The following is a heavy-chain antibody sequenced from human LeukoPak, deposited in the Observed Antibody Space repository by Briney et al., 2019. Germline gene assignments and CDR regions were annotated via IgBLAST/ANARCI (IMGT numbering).Heavy chain of an antibody. CDR3: AKASSASPSSLNF. CDR2: IWHGGSHK. Sequence: GGSLRLSCAASGFTFSNYGMYWVRQAPGKGLEWVAVIWHGGSHKYYAESVKGRFTISRDNSNNTLYLQLTSLRAEDTAVFYCAKASSASPSSLNFWGQGTLVTVSS. D-gene: IGHD2-2*01. V-gene: IGHV3-33*06. J-gene: IGHJ4*02. CDR1: GFTFSNYG.